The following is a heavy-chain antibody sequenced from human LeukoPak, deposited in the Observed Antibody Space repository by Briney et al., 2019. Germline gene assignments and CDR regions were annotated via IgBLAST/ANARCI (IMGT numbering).Heavy chain of an antibody. CDR3: ARVGGYYYDSSGYLY. CDR1: GFTFSSYW. D-gene: IGHD3-22*01. J-gene: IGHJ4*02. CDR2: INTDGSST. V-gene: IGHV3-74*01. Sequence: GGSLRLSCAASGFTFSSYWMHWVRQAPGKGLVWVSRINTDGSSTSYADSVKGRFTISRDNAKNTLYLQMNSLRAEDTAVYYCARVGGYYYDSSGYLYWGQGTLVTVSS.